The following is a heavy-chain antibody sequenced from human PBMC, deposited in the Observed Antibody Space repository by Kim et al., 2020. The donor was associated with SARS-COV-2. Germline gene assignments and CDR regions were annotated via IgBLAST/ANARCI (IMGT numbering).Heavy chain of an antibody. J-gene: IGHJ4*02. Sequence: GGSLRLSCEASGLIFSSSAMTWVRQAPGKGLEWVSAISPASNTVYYADSVKGRFTTSRDNPKSTVFLHRNSLRAEDRPIYYCAKNNGASVSYDFWGQGTL. CDR1: GLIFSSSA. D-gene: IGHD1-1*01. V-gene: IGHV3-23*01. CDR3: AKNNGASVSYDF. CDR2: ISPASNTV.